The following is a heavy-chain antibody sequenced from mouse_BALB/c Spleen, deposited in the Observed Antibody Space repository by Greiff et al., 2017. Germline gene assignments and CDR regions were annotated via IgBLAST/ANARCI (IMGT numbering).Heavy chain of an antibody. J-gene: IGHJ4*01. D-gene: IGHD2-14*01. CDR2: INPSNGGT. V-gene: IGHV1S81*02. CDR3: TRRNYRPYAMDY. Sequence: QVQLKQSGAELVKPGASVKLSCKASGYTFTSYYMYWVKQRPGQGLEWIGEINPSNGGTNFNEKFKSKATLTVDKSSSTAYMQLSSLTSEDSAVYYCTRRNYRPYAMDYWGQGTSVTVSS. CDR1: GYTFTSYY.